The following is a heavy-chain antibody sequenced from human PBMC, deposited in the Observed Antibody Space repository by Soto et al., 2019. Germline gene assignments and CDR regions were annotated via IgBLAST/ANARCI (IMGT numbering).Heavy chain of an antibody. CDR2: INVGSGDR. D-gene: IGHD1-26*01. J-gene: IGHJ5*02. CDR3: ARTSYSFGAAWIHP. Sequence: QVQLVQSGAEVKKPGASVTVSCKTSGYTFSRFAIHWVRQAPGKSLEWMGWINVGSGDRKNSEKFQDRSIISRDISASTAYLEVSSLRYEDSVVYYCARTSYSFGAAWIHPWGQGTLVTVTS. CDR1: GYTFSRFA. V-gene: IGHV1-3*01.